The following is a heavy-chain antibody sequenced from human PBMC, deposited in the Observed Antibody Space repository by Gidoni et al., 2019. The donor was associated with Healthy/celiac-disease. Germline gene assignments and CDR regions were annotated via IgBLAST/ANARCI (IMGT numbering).Heavy chain of an antibody. V-gene: IGHV3-30*18. J-gene: IGHJ6*04. CDR2: ISYDGSNK. CDR3: AKTLRYRSGYYTGYYYYYGMDV. D-gene: IGHD3-3*01. Sequence: QVQLVESGGGVVQPGRSLRLSCAASGFTFSSYGMHWVRQAPGKGLEWGAVISYDGSNKYYADSVKGRFTISRDNSKNTLYLQMNSLRAEDTAVYYCAKTLRYRSGYYTGYYYYYGMDVWGKGTTVTVSS. CDR1: GFTFSSYG.